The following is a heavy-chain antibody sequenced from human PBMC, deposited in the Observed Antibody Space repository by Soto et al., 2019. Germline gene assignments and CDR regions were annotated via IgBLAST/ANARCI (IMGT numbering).Heavy chain of an antibody. CDR2: IIPIFGTA. J-gene: IGHJ3*02. V-gene: IGHV1-69*13. CDR1: GGTFSSYA. CDR3: ARPPRVYYDSSGYWNDAFDI. Sequence: SVKVSCKASGGTFSSYAISWVRQAPGQGLEWMGGIIPIFGTANYAQKFQGRVTITADESTSTVYMELSSLRSEDTAVYYCARPPRVYYDSSGYWNDAFDIWGQGTMVTVSS. D-gene: IGHD3-22*01.